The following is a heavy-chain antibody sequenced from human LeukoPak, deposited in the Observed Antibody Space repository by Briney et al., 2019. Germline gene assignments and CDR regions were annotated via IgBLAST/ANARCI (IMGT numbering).Heavy chain of an antibody. J-gene: IGHJ4*02. V-gene: IGHV3-30*18. CDR2: ISYDGRNI. CDR1: GFTFNNYG. D-gene: IGHD2-2*01. Sequence: PGGSLRFSCAASGFTFNNYGMHWVRQAPGKGLEWVAVISYDGRNIHYPDSVKGRFTISRDISTDTLWLQMDSLRTEDTAVYYCAKGPLRGTAAAIDYWGQGTLVTVSS. CDR3: AKGPLRGTAAAIDY.